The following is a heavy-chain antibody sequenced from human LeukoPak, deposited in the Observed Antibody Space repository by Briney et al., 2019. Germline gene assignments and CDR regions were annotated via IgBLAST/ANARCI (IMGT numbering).Heavy chain of an antibody. Sequence: GASVKVSCKASGYTFTSYGISWVRQAPGQGLEWMGWINTNNGNPTYAQGFTGRFVFSLDTSVSTAYLQISSLKAEDTAIYYCARDPQYGGSWSAGDYWGQGTLVTVSS. CDR1: GYTFTSYG. CDR2: INTNNGNP. D-gene: IGHD4/OR15-4a*01. V-gene: IGHV7-4-1*02. J-gene: IGHJ4*02. CDR3: ARDPQYGGSWSAGDY.